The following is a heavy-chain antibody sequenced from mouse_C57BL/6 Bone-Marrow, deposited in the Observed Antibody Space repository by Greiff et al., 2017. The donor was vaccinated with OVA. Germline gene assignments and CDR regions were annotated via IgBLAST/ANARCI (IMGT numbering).Heavy chain of an antibody. CDR1: GYSFTGYY. CDR2: INPSTGGT. CDR3: AITGPYYFDY. J-gene: IGHJ2*01. D-gene: IGHD4-1*01. Sequence: EVQLQQSGPELVKPGASVKISCKASGYSFTGYYMNWVKQSPEKSLEWIGEINPSTGGTTYNQKFKAKATLTVDKSSSTAYMQLKSLTSEDSAVYYCAITGPYYFDYWGQGTTLTVSS. V-gene: IGHV1-42*01.